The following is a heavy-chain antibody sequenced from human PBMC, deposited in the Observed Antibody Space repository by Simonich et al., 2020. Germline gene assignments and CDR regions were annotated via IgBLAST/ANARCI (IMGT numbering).Heavy chain of an antibody. V-gene: IGHV4-38-2*01. Sequence: QVQLQESGPGLVKPSETLSLTCAVSGYSISSGYYWGWIRQPPGKGLEGIGCIHHSGMTYHNPSLKSLVTISVDTSKNQFSLKLSSVTAADTAVYYCARVGYSNYYYYGMDVWGQGTTVTVSS. D-gene: IGHD6-13*01. CDR3: ARVGYSNYYYYGMDV. CDR2: IHHSGMT. J-gene: IGHJ6*02. CDR1: GYSISSGYY.